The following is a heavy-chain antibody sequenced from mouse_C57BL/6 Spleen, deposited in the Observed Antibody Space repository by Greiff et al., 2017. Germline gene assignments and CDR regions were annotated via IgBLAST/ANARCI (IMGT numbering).Heavy chain of an antibody. CDR1: GYAFTNYL. D-gene: IGHD1-1*01. J-gene: IGHJ4*01. V-gene: IGHV1-54*01. CDR3: AVITTVRDY. CDR2: INPGSGGT. Sequence: QVQLQQSGAELVRPGTSVKVSCKASGYAFTNYLIEWVKQRPGQGLEWIGVINPGSGGTNYNEKFKGKATLTADKSSSTAYMQLSSLTSEDSAVYFCAVITTVRDYWGQGTSVTVSS.